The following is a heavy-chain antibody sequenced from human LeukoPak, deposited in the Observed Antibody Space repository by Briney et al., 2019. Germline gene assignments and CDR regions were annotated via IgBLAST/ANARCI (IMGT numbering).Heavy chain of an antibody. CDR3: ARDPLGGFGELSNDY. CDR1: GYTFTGYY. J-gene: IGHJ4*02. V-gene: IGHV1-2*02. Sequence: GASVKVSCKASGYTFTGYYMHWVRQAPRQGLEWMGWINPNSGGTNYAQKFQGRVTMTRDTSISTAYMELSRLRSDDTAVYYCARDPLGGFGELSNDYWGQGTLVTVSS. D-gene: IGHD3-10*01. CDR2: INPNSGGT.